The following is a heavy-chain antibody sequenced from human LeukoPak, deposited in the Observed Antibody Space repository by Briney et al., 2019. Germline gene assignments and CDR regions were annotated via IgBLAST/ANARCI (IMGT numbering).Heavy chain of an antibody. J-gene: IGHJ5*02. Sequence: GGSLRLSCAASGFTFDDYAMHWVRQAPGKGLEWVSGISWNSGSIGYADSVKGRFTISRDNAKNSLYLQMNSLRAEDMALYYCAKDRYGDYRFDPWGQGTLVTVSS. D-gene: IGHD4-17*01. CDR2: ISWNSGSI. CDR1: GFTFDDYA. V-gene: IGHV3-9*03. CDR3: AKDRYGDYRFDP.